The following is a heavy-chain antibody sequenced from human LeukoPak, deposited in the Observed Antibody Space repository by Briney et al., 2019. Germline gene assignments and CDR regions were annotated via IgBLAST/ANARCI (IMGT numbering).Heavy chain of an antibody. V-gene: IGHV3-33*01. CDR3: ARDGDYALWNYYFDY. CDR2: IWYDGSNK. J-gene: IGHJ4*02. CDR1: GFTFNSYG. D-gene: IGHD1-7*01. Sequence: GGSLRLSCAASGFTFNSYGMHWVRQATGKGLEWVAVIWYDGSNKYYADSVKGRFTISRDNSKNTLYLQMNSLRAEDTAVYYCARDGDYALWNYYFDYWGQGTLVTVSS.